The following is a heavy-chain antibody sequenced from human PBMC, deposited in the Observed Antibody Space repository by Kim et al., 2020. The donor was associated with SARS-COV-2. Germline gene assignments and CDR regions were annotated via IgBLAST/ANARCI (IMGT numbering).Heavy chain of an antibody. Sequence: GGSLRLSCAASGFAFSNFAMSWVRQAPGKGLEWVSGISESGGATYYTDSVKGRFTISRDNSKNTLFLQMNSLRAEDTAAYFCARGSLAAGYTYGYFDFWGQGALVTVSS. D-gene: IGHD5-18*01. V-gene: IGHV3-23*01. CDR1: GFAFSNFA. CDR3: ARGSLAAGYTYGYFDF. CDR2: ISESGGAT. J-gene: IGHJ4*02.